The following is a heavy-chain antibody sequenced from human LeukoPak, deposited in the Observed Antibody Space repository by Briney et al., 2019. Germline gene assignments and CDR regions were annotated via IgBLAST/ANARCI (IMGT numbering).Heavy chain of an antibody. CDR3: ARKQTNYYDSSGYFDY. CDR2: INHSGST. V-gene: IGHV4-34*01. D-gene: IGHD3-22*01. Sequence: SETLSLTCAVYGGSFSGYYWSWIRQPPGKGPEWIGEINHSGSTNYNPSLKSRVTISVDTSKNPFSLKLSSVTAADTAVYYCARKQTNYYDSSGYFDYWGQGTLVTVSS. CDR1: GGSFSGYY. J-gene: IGHJ4*02.